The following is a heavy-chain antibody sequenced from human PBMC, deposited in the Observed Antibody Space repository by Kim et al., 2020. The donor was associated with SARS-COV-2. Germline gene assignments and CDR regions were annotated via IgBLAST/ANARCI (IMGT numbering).Heavy chain of an antibody. V-gene: IGHV4-39*01. Sequence: YTPSLKSRVTISVDTSKNQFSLKLTSVSAADTTLYYCARQRGYSYGGFDYWGQGTLVTVSS. CDR3: ARQRGYSYGGFDY. D-gene: IGHD5-18*01. J-gene: IGHJ4*02.